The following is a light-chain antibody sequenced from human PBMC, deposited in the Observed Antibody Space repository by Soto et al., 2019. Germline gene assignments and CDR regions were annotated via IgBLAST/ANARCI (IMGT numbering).Light chain of an antibody. J-gene: IGKJ3*01. CDR3: QQYYSTPFT. CDR1: QTIFYTSSNKNY. CDR2: WAS. V-gene: IGKV4-1*01. Sequence: DIVLTQSPDSLAVFLGERATIHCKSSQTIFYTSSNKNYLAWYQQRPGQPPKLLIYWASDRESGVPNRFSGSGSGTDFTLTISGLQAEHVAVYYCQQYYSTPFTFGPGTKVDIK.